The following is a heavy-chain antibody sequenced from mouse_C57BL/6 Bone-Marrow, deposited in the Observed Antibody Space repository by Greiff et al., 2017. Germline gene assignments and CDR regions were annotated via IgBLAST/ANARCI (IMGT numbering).Heavy chain of an antibody. CDR1: GFSLPSYG. V-gene: IGHV2-5*01. CDR2: IWRGGST. CDR3: ARGSSWLAY. J-gene: IGHJ3*01. D-gene: IGHD1-1*01. Sequence: QVHVKQSGPGLVQPSQSLSITCTVSGFSLPSYGVHWVRQSPGKGLEWLGVIWRGGSTDYTAAFMSRLSITKDKSKSRVFFKMNSLQADDTAIYYCARGSSWLAYWGQGTLVTVSA.